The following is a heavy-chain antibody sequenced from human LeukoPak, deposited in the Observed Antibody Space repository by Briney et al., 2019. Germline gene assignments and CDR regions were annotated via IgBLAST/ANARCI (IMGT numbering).Heavy chain of an antibody. CDR3: ARGRGKWRAAAGTRIFDY. CDR1: GYTFTSYD. V-gene: IGHV1-8*01. CDR2: MNPNSGNT. J-gene: IGHJ4*02. D-gene: IGHD6-13*01. Sequence: ASVKVSCKASGYTFTSYDINWVRQATGQGLEWMGWMNPNSGNTGYAQKFQGRVTMTRNTSISTAYMELSSLRSEDTAVYYCARGRGKWRAAAGTRIFDYWGQGTLVTVSS.